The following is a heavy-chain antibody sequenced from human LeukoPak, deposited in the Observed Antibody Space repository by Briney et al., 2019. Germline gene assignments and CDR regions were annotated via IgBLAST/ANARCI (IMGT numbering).Heavy chain of an antibody. J-gene: IGHJ6*03. V-gene: IGHV1-69*04. CDR1: GGTFSSYT. CDR3: ARDRGIAVGYYYYYYYMDV. CDR2: IIPILGIA. Sequence: SVKVSCKASGGTFSSYTISWVRHAPGQGLEWMGRIIPILGIANYAQKFQLRVMITVYKPTSTAYMELSSLRSEDTAVYYCARDRGIAVGYYYYYYYMDVWGKGTTVTVSS. D-gene: IGHD6-19*01.